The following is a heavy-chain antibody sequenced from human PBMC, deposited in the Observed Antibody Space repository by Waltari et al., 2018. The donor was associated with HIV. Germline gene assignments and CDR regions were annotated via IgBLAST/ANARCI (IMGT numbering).Heavy chain of an antibody. V-gene: IGHV3-21*02. D-gene: IGHD3-10*02. CDR3: ARQQLGSGALDL. CDR1: GLTFTHHP. CDR2: ISSGTSYI. J-gene: IGHJ4*02. Sequence: EVQLVESGGGMVKPGGSLSLSCTASGLTFTHHPMNWARQAPGKGLEWVSSISSGTSYIYYADSVMGRFTVSRDNAKNSLFLQMNSLRADDTAVYYCARQQLGSGALDLWGQGTLVTVSS.